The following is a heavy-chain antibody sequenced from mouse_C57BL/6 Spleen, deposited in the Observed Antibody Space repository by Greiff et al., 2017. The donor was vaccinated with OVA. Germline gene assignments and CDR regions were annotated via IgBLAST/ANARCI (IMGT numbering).Heavy chain of an antibody. J-gene: IGHJ4*01. V-gene: IGHV2-6*03. CDR1: GFSLTSYG. CDR2: IWSDGST. D-gene: IGHD2-4*01. CDR3: ASAYDYDGKYYAMDY. Sequence: LVESGPGLVAPSQSLSITCTVSGFSLTSYGVHWVRQPPGKGLEWLVVIWSDGSTTYNSALKSRLSISKDNSKSQVFLKMNSLQTDDTAMYYCASAYDYDGKYYAMDYWGQGTSVTVSS.